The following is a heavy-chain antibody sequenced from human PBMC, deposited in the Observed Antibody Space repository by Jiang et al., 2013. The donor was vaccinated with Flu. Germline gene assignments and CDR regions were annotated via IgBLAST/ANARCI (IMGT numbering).Heavy chain of an antibody. CDR2: ISAYNGNT. J-gene: IGHJ4*02. D-gene: IGHD6-19*01. Sequence: GAEVKKPGASVKVSCKASGYTFTSYGISWVRQAPGQGLEWMGWISAYNGNTNYAQKLQGRVTMTTDTSTSTAYMELRSLRSDDTAVYYCARDTYRLIAVAGPDHFDYWGQGTLVTVSS. V-gene: IGHV1-18*01. CDR3: ARDTYRLIAVAGPDHFDY. CDR1: GYTFTSYG.